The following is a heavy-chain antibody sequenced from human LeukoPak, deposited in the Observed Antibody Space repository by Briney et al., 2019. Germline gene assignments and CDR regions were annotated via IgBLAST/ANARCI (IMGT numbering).Heavy chain of an antibody. CDR3: AKDITAGAVASAAFDY. CDR2: ISWNSGSI. V-gene: IGHV3-9*03. J-gene: IGHJ4*02. CDR1: GFTFSSYS. D-gene: IGHD6-19*01. Sequence: GGSLRLSCAASGFTFSSYSMNWVRQAPGKGLEWVSGISWNSGSIGYADSVKGRFTISRDNAKNSLYLQMNGLRAEDMALYYCAKDITAGAVASAAFDYWGQGTLVTVSS.